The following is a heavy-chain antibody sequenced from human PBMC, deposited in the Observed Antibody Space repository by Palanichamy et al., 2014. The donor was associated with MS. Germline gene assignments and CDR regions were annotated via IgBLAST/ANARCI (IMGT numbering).Heavy chain of an antibody. Sequence: EVQLVESGGGLIQPGGSLRLSCVASGFTVSSNYMSWVRQTPGKGLEWVSVINSGGSTYYGDSVKGRFTISRDDSKNTLYLQMNSLRAEDTAVYYCTRVPYSGSYNGRFDYWGLGTLVTVSS. CDR2: INSGGST. J-gene: IGHJ4*02. V-gene: IGHV3-53*01. CDR3: TRVPYSGSYNGRFDY. CDR1: GFTVSSNY. D-gene: IGHD1-26*01.